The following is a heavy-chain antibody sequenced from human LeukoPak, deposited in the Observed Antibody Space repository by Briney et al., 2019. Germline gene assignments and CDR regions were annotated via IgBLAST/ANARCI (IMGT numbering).Heavy chain of an antibody. D-gene: IGHD4-17*01. Sequence: PSETLSLTCAVYGGSFSGYYWSWIRQPPGKGLEWIGEINHSGSTNYNPSLKSRVTISVDTSKNQFSLKLSSVTAADTAVYYCARGEGVNYGDYGPYYYYYYMDVWGKGTTVTVSS. CDR1: GGSFSGYY. J-gene: IGHJ6*03. V-gene: IGHV4-34*01. CDR2: INHSGST. CDR3: ARGEGVNYGDYGPYYYYYYMDV.